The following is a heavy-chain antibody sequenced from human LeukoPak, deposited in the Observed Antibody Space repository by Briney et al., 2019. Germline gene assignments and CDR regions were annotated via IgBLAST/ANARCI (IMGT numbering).Heavy chain of an antibody. V-gene: IGHV4-59*08. D-gene: IGHD7-27*01. CDR3: ARLHWGQIAFDY. CDR2: IYYSGST. Sequence: SETLSLTCTVSGGSISSYYWSWIRQPPGKGLEWIGYIYYSGSTNYNPSLKSRVTISVDTSKNQFSLKLSSVTAADTAVYYCARLHWGQIAFDYWGQGTLVTVSS. J-gene: IGHJ4*02. CDR1: GGSISSYY.